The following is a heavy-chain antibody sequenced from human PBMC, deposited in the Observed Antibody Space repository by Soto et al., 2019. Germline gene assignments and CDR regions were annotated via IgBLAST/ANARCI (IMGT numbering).Heavy chain of an antibody. D-gene: IGHD6-13*01. CDR1: GYAFTSYA. Sequence: ASVKVSCKASGYAFTSYAMHWVRQAPGQRLEWMGWINAGNGNTKYSQKFQGRVTITRDTSASTAYMELSSLRSEDTAVDYCAREGYSSSWSSSDFDYWGQGTLVTVSS. CDR2: INAGNGNT. J-gene: IGHJ4*02. V-gene: IGHV1-3*01. CDR3: AREGYSSSWSSSDFDY.